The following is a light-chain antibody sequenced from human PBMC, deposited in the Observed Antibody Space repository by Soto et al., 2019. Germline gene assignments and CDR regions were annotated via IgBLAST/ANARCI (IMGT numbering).Light chain of an antibody. V-gene: IGLV2-14*01. J-gene: IGLJ1*01. CDR3: SSYTSSTTPLYV. Sequence: QSVLTQPASVSGSPGQSITISCTGTSSEVGGYNYVSWYQQHPGKAPKLMISDVSNRPSGVSNRFSASKSGNTASLTISGLQAEDEADYYCSSYTSSTTPLYVFGTGTKVTVL. CDR2: DVS. CDR1: SSEVGGYNY.